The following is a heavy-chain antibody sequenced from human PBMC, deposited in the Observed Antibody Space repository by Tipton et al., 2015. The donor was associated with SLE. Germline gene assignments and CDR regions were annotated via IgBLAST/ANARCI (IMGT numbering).Heavy chain of an antibody. V-gene: IGHV3-30*18. CDR1: GFTFSSDG. D-gene: IGHD2-2*01. CDR3: AKTYARDY. CDR2: ISYDGNIK. J-gene: IGHJ4*02. Sequence: SLRLSCAGSGFTFSSDGMHWVRQAPGKGLEWVAVISYDGNIKHYTDSVKGRFTISRDNSKSTLYLQRNSLRVEDTALYYCAKTYARDYGGQGTLVPVSS.